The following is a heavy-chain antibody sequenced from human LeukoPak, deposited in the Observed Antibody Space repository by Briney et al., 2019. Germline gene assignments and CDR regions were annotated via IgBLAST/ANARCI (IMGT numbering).Heavy chain of an antibody. Sequence: GGSLRLSCAASGFNFSDYNMNWVRQAPGKGLEWVSVISSSSKYIYYADSVKGRFTISRDNAKNSLYLQMNSLRAEDTAVYYCASCVAVPGLPDYWGQGTLVTVSS. D-gene: IGHD6-19*01. CDR2: ISSSSKYI. CDR1: GFNFSDYN. V-gene: IGHV3-21*06. J-gene: IGHJ4*02. CDR3: ASCVAVPGLPDY.